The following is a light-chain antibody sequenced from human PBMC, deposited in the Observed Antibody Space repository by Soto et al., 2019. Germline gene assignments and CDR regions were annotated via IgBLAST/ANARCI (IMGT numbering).Light chain of an antibody. V-gene: IGLV1-40*01. CDR2: VNT. CDR3: QSYESSLAGFV. J-gene: IGLJ1*01. Sequence: SVLTQPPSVSVAPRQRVTISCTGSSSNIGARLDVHWYRHLPGTAPKLLISVNTNGPSGVADRFSVSKSGTSASLAIAGFRAEDEADYYCQSYESSLAGFVFGTGTKVTVL. CDR1: SSNIGARLD.